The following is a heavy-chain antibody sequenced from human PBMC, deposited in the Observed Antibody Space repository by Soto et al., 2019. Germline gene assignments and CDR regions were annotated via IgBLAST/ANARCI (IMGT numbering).Heavy chain of an antibody. CDR1: GGTFSSYA. CDR2: IIPIFGTA. Sequence: QVQLVQSGAEVKKPGSSVKVSCKASGGTFSSYAISWVRQAPGQGLEWMGGIIPIFGTADYAQKFQGRVTVTADDPTSTAYMGLRSRTSEDTALYYCASHSSLRGYCISTSCYGYYYGMDVWGQGTTVTVSS. V-gene: IGHV1-69*12. CDR3: ASHSSLRGYCISTSCYGYYYGMDV. D-gene: IGHD2-2*01. J-gene: IGHJ6*02.